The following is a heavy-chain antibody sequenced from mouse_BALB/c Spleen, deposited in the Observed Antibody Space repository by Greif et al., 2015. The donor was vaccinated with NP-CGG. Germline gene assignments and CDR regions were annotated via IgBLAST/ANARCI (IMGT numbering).Heavy chain of an antibody. Sequence: EVQLVESGGGLVQPGGSLRLSCATSGFTFTDYYMSWVRQPPGKALEWLGFIRNKANGYTTEYSASVKGRFTISRDNSQSILYLQMNTLRAEDSATYYCARGKNPDYWGQGTTLTVSS. V-gene: IGHV7-3*02. CDR1: GFTFTDYY. CDR2: IRNKANGYTT. CDR3: ARGKNPDY. J-gene: IGHJ2*01.